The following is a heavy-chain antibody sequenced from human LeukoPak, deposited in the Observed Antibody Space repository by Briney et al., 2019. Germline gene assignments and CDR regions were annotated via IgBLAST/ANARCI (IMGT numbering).Heavy chain of an antibody. V-gene: IGHV4-59*01. J-gene: IGHJ4*02. CDR1: GGSISSYY. CDR3: ARHYDILTGYDSWYFDY. CDR2: IYYSGCT. D-gene: IGHD3-9*01. Sequence: SETLSLTCTVSGGSISSYYWSWIRQPPGKGLEWIGYIYYSGCTNYNPSLKSRVTISVDTSKNQFSLKLSSVTAADTAVYYCARHYDILTGYDSWYFDYWGQGTLVTVSS.